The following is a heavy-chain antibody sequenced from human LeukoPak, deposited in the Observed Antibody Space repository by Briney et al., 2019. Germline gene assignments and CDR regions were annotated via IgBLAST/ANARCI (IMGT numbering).Heavy chain of an antibody. CDR2: IVPIHHST. V-gene: IGHV1-69*05. CDR3: AAFGSGNFYPSFYFDP. D-gene: IGHD3-10*01. CDR1: GGPSNTYA. Sequence: GASVKVSCKASGGPSNTYALNWVRQAPGQGLEWMGGIVPIHHSTNYAQKFQGRVTITTDASTSTGYMELSSLTSEDTAIYYCAAFGSGNFYPSFYFDPWGPGTLVTVSS. J-gene: IGHJ5*02.